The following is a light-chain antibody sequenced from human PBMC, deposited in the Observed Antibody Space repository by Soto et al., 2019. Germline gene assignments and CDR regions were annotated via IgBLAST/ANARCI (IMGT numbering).Light chain of an antibody. V-gene: IGKV1-39*01. CDR1: QSISSW. Sequence: DIQMTQSPSTLSASVGDRVTITCRASQSISSWLAWYQQKPGKAPKLLIYGASSLQSGVPSRFSGSGSGTDFNLTISSLQPEDFGTYYCQQSFSTPRTFGQGTKVDIK. J-gene: IGKJ1*01. CDR2: GAS. CDR3: QQSFSTPRT.